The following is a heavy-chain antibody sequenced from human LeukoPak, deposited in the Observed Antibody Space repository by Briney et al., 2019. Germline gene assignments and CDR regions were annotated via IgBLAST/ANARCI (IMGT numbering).Heavy chain of an antibody. Sequence: GGSLRLSCAASGSTFSSSWMHWVRQSPGKGLVWVSRLNDDGSRTTYADSVKGRFTISRDNAKNTLYLQMNSLRAEDTAVYYCARALGSPLDFWGQGTLVTVSS. V-gene: IGHV3-74*01. CDR1: GSTFSSSW. D-gene: IGHD1-26*01. CDR3: ARALGSPLDF. J-gene: IGHJ4*02. CDR2: LNDDGSRT.